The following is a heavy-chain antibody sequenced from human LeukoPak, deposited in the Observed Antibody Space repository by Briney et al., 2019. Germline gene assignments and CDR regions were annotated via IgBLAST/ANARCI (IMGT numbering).Heavy chain of an antibody. V-gene: IGHV3-30*04. CDR1: GLTFSTYA. J-gene: IGHJ6*03. CDR2: ISYDGNNK. Sequence: GGSLRLSCAASGLTFSTYAMHWVRQAPGKGLEWVAVISYDGNNKYYADSVKGRFTISRDNSKNTLYLQMNSLTREDTAVYYCARDRRDGYSGPHFYYYMDVWGTGTTVTVSS. D-gene: IGHD5-12*01. CDR3: ARDRRDGYSGPHFYYYMDV.